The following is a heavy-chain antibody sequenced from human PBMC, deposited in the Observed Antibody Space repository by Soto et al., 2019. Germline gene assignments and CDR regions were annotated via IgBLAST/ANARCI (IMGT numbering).Heavy chain of an antibody. CDR3: ATSYGSGYRAFDF. V-gene: IGHV1-69*04. Sequence: QVQLVQSGAEVKRPGSSVKVSCKASGDTFNFYSINWVRQATGLGLEWMGRVNPILSMSNYAQRFQGRVTMTADKSTSTAYMELSGLRSEDTAIYYCATSYGSGYRAFDFWGQGALVTVSS. J-gene: IGHJ4*02. CDR2: VNPILSMS. D-gene: IGHD3-10*01. CDR1: GDTFNFYS.